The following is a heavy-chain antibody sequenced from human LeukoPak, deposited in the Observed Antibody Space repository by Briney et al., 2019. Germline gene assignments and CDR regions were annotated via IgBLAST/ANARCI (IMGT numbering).Heavy chain of an antibody. J-gene: IGHJ4*02. D-gene: IGHD5-12*01. CDR2: ISKSGSS. CDR3: AREKNSAYDFIDH. V-gene: IGHV4-4*08. Sequence: PSETLSLTCTVSGGSISSYYWSWIRQPPGKGLEWIGYISKSGSSYYSPSLKSRVTISVDTSKKHFSLTLNSVTAADTAVYYCAREKNSAYDFIDHWGQGILVTVSS. CDR1: GGSISSYY.